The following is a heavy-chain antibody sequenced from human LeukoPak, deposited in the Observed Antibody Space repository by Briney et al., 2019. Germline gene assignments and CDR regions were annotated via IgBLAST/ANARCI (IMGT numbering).Heavy chain of an antibody. CDR2: IIPIFGTA. V-gene: IGHV1-69*13. CDR1: GGTFSSYA. D-gene: IGHD5-18*01. Sequence: GPSVKVSCKASGGTFSSYAISWVRQAPGQGLEWMGGIIPIFGTANYAQKFQGRVTITADESTSTAYMELSSLRSEDTAVYYCASESSGYSYGYGEGGFDYWGQGTLVTVSS. CDR3: ASESSGYSYGYGEGGFDY. J-gene: IGHJ4*02.